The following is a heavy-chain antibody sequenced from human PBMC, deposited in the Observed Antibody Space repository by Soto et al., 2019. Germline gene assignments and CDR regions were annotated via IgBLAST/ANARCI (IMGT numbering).Heavy chain of an antibody. V-gene: IGHV3-30*18. Sequence: QVQLVESGGGVVQPGRSLRLSCAASGFTFSSYGMHWVCQAPGKGLEWVAVISYDGSNKYYADSVKGRFTISRDNSKNTLYLQMNSLRAEDTAVYYCAKGDDIVVVVAATLNYYYGMDVWGQGTTVTVSS. D-gene: IGHD2-15*01. CDR3: AKGDDIVVVVAATLNYYYGMDV. CDR2: ISYDGSNK. CDR1: GFTFSSYG. J-gene: IGHJ6*02.